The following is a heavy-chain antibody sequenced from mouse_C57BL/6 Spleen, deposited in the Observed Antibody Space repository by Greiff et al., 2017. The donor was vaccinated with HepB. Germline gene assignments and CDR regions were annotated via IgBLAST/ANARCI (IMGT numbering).Heavy chain of an antibody. V-gene: IGHV1-61*01. Sequence: QVQLQQPGAELVRPGSSVKLSCKASGYTFTSYWMDWVKQRPGQGLEWIGNIYPSDSETHYNQKFKDKATLTVDKSSSTAYMQLSSLTSEDSAVYCCARADGSPAYYSCYFDDWGQGTTLTVSS. CDR1: GYTFTSYW. CDR3: ARADGSPAYYSCYFDD. D-gene: IGHD2-12*01. CDR2: IYPSDSET. J-gene: IGHJ2*01.